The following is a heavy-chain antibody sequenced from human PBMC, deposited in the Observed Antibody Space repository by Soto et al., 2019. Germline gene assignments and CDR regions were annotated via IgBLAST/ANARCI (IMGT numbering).Heavy chain of an antibody. Sequence: GASVKVSCKASGGTFSSYAISWVRQAPGQGLEWMGGIIPIFGTANYAQKFQGRVTITADESTSTAYMELSSLRSEDTAVYYCARDLLAVRRYNWNYGWFDPWGQGTLVTVSS. CDR2: IIPIFGTA. V-gene: IGHV1-69*13. J-gene: IGHJ5*02. D-gene: IGHD1-7*01. CDR1: GGTFSSYA. CDR3: ARDLLAVRRYNWNYGWFDP.